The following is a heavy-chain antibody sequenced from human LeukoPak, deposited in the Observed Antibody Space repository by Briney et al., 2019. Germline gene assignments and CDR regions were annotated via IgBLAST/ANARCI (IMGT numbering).Heavy chain of an antibody. CDR2: IYYSGST. CDR1: GGSISSSSYY. J-gene: IGHJ4*02. Sequence: SQTLSVTCTVSGGSISSSSYYWGYIRQSPGKGLEWIGSIYYSGSTYYNPSLKSRVTISVDTSKNQFSLKLSSVTAADTAVYYCARQTQAPRPRDFDYWGQGTLVTVSS. V-gene: IGHV4-39*01. CDR3: ARQTQAPRPRDFDY.